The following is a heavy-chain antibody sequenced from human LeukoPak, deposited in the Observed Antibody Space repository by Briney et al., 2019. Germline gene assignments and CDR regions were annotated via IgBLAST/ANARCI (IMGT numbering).Heavy chain of an antibody. J-gene: IGHJ5*02. CDR3: ARDLWSENWFDL. V-gene: IGHV1-2*02. CDR1: GYTFTGYY. Sequence: ASVNVSCKSSGYTFTGYYMHWVRQAPGQGLEWMGWINPNSGGTNYAQKFQGRVPMTRDTSISTAYMELSRLRSDDTAVYYCARDLWSENWFDLWGQGTVVTVSS. CDR2: INPNSGGT. D-gene: IGHD1-14*01.